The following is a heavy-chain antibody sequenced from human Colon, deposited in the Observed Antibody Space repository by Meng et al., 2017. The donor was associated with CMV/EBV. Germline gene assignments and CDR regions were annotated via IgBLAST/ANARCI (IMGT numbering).Heavy chain of an antibody. V-gene: IGHV3-20*04. D-gene: IGHD3-10*01. Sequence: GESLKISCAASGFTFDDYGMSWVRQAPGKGLEWVSGINWNGGSTGYADSVRGRFTVSRDTAKNTLYLDMASLRGEDTAIYFCTRDITPGGADYWGPGTLVTVSS. CDR1: GFTFDDYG. CDR3: TRDITPGGADY. CDR2: INWNGGST. J-gene: IGHJ4*02.